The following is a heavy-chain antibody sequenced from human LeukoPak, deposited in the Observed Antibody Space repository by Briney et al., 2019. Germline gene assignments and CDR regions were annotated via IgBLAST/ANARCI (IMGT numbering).Heavy chain of an antibody. V-gene: IGHV3-23*01. Sequence: GGTLRLSCAASGFTFSGYGMSWVRQAPGKGLKWVSAISGSGGSTYYADSVKGRITISRDNSKNTLYLQMNSLRAEDTAVYYCAKGVGYCSGGSCQQFDYWGPGTLVTVSS. D-gene: IGHD2-15*01. CDR2: ISGSGGST. J-gene: IGHJ4*02. CDR1: GFTFSGYG. CDR3: AKGVGYCSGGSCQQFDY.